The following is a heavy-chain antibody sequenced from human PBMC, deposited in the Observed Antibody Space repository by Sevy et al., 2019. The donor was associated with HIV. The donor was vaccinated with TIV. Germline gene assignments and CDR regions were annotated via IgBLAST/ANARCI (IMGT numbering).Heavy chain of an antibody. Sequence: GGSLRLSCAACGFRFSAYSMSWDRQAPGKGLEWVSFISTSGSTIHYADSVKGRFTISRNNEDNSVSLQMNRLRDEDTAVYYCARTGLMNAFDMWGRGTMVTVSS. D-gene: IGHD2-8*01. CDR2: ISTSGSTI. CDR3: ARTGLMNAFDM. J-gene: IGHJ3*02. V-gene: IGHV3-48*02. CDR1: GFRFSAYS.